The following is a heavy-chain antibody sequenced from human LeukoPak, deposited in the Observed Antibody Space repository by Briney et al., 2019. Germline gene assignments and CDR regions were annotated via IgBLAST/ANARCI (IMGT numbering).Heavy chain of an antibody. D-gene: IGHD5-12*01. CDR2: FDPEDGET. Sequence: ASVKVSCKVSGYTLTELSMHWVRQAPGKGLEWMGGFDPEDGETIYAQKFQGRVTMTEDTSTDTAYMELSSLRSEDTAVYYCATDLPHQIRHLDGWLRPPNYYGMDVWGQGTTVTVSS. J-gene: IGHJ6*02. CDR3: ATDLPHQIRHLDGWLRPPNYYGMDV. V-gene: IGHV1-24*01. CDR1: GYTLTELS.